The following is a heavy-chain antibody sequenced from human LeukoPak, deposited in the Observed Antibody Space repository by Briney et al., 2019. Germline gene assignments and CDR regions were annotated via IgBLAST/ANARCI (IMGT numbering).Heavy chain of an antibody. CDR2: IYHSGST. J-gene: IGHJ4*02. D-gene: IGHD3-16*01. V-gene: IGHV4-30-2*01. Sequence: MSSETLSLTCAVSGGSISSGGYSWSWIRQPPGKGLEWIGYIYHSGSTYYNPSLKSRVTISVDRSKNQFSLKLSSVTAADTAVYDCARGALGVAPGYWGQGTLVTVSS. CDR3: ARGALGVAPGY. CDR1: GGSISSGGYS.